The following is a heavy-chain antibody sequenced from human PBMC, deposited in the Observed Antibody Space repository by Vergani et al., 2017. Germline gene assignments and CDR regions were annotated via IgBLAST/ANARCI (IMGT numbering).Heavy chain of an antibody. CDR1: GYTFIEYD. V-gene: IGHV1-8*01. CDR3: ARAPGRRCSGGSCYSSFRWFDP. Sequence: QVQLVQSGAEVKKPGASVKVSCWASGYTFIEYDIDWVRQAAGQGLEWMGWMNPKSGNSGFAQKFQGRVTMTRDTSISTAYMELNSLTSEDTAVYYCARAPGRRCSGGSCYSSFRWFDPWGQGTLVTVFS. D-gene: IGHD2-15*01. CDR2: MNPKSGNS. J-gene: IGHJ5*02.